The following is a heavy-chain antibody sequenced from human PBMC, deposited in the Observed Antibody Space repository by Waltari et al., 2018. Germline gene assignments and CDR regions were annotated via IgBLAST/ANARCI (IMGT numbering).Heavy chain of an antibody. CDR2: ISGGGSNT. D-gene: IGHD4-4*01. CDR1: GFTFSSYA. CDR3: AKLTTINVFDY. Sequence: EVQLLESGGGLVQPGGSLRLSCAAFGFTFSSYAMSWVRQAPGEGLGWVSAISGGGSNTYYADSVKGRFTISRDNSKNTLYLQMNSLRAEDTAVYYCAKLTTINVFDYWGQGTLGIVSS. J-gene: IGHJ4*02. V-gene: IGHV3-23*01.